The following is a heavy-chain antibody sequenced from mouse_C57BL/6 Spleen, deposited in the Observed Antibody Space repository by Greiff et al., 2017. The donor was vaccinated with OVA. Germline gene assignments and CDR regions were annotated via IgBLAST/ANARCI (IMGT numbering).Heavy chain of an antibody. CDR1: GFTFSDYY. V-gene: IGHV5-12*01. CDR3: ARTAQATLFAY. CDR2: ISNGGGST. Sequence: EVKLMESGGGLVQPGGSLKLSCAASGFTFSDYYMYWVRQTPEKRLEWVAYISNGGGSTYYPDTVKGRFTISRDNAKNTLYLQMSRLKSEDTAMYYCARTAQATLFAYWGQGTLVTVSA. D-gene: IGHD3-2*02. J-gene: IGHJ3*01.